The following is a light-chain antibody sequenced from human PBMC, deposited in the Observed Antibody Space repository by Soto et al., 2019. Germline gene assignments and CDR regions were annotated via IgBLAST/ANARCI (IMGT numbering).Light chain of an antibody. Sequence: EFVLTQSPATLSLSPGERATLSCRASQSVSSNLAWYQQKPGQAPRLLIYGASTRATGIPARFSGSGSGTEFTLTISSLQSEDFAVYYCQQYNNWWTFGQGTKVDIK. J-gene: IGKJ1*01. CDR1: QSVSSN. V-gene: IGKV3-15*01. CDR2: GAS. CDR3: QQYNNWWT.